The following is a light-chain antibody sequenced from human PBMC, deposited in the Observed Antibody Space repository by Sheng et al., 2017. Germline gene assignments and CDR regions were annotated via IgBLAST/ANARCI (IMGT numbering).Light chain of an antibody. CDR2: KAS. CDR1: QSISNW. V-gene: IGKV1-5*03. Sequence: DIQMTQSPSTLSVSVGERVTITCRASQSISNWLAWYQQKPGKAPKLLIYKASTLDSGVPSRFSGSGSGTEFTLTISSLQPDDFATYYCQQYSDYRTFGQGTKVEIK. J-gene: IGKJ1*01. CDR3: QQYSDYRT.